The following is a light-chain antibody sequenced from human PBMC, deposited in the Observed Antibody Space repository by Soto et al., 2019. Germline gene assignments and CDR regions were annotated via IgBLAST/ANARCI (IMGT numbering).Light chain of an antibody. CDR2: GAS. V-gene: IGKV3-15*01. CDR1: QRVSSN. CDR3: QQYNNWPLYT. J-gene: IGKJ2*01. Sequence: EIVMAQSPATLSVFRGERATLCCRASQRVSSNLAWYQQRPGQPPRLLIYGASTRATGIPARFSGSGSGTEFTLTISSLQSEDFAVYYCQQYNNWPLYTFGQGTKVDIK.